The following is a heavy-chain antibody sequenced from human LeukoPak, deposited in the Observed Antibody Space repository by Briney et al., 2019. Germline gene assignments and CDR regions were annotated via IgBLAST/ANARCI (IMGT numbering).Heavy chain of an antibody. CDR1: GFMFKNYG. V-gene: IGHV3-23*01. J-gene: IGHJ4*02. CDR3: AGRPTGYSSGYVY. Sequence: GGSLRLSCAASGFMFKNYGMSWVRQAPGKGLDWVSVISGSAHKIRYADSVKGRFTISRDNSENTLYLQLNNLRADDTALYYCAGRPTGYSSGYVYWGQGTLVTVSS. D-gene: IGHD5-18*01. CDR2: ISGSAHKI.